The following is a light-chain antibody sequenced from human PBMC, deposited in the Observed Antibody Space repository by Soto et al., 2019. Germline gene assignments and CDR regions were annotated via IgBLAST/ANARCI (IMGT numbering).Light chain of an antibody. CDR1: QSVSSD. CDR3: QLYNNWPPWT. CDR2: GAT. V-gene: IGKV3-15*01. J-gene: IGKJ1*01. Sequence: EIVMTQSPATLSVSPGDRATLSCRASQSVSSDLAWYQQKPGQAPRLLIYGATTRATDIPARFSGSGSGTEFTLTISSLQSEDFAVYYCQLYNNWPPWTFGQGTKVE.